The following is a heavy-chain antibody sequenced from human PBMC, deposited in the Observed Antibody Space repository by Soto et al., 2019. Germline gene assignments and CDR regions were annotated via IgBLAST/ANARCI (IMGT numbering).Heavy chain of an antibody. CDR1: GGSISSYY. CDR2: IYYSGST. J-gene: IGHJ4*02. V-gene: IGHV4-59*08. Sequence: QVQLQESGPGLVKPSETLSLTCTVSGGSISSYYWSWIRQPPGKGLEWIGYIYYSGSTNYNPSLRRRVTISACTSKNQFSLKLSSVSAADTAVYYCARRDGGTLDYWGQGTLVTVSS. CDR3: ARRDGGTLDY. D-gene: IGHD2-15*01.